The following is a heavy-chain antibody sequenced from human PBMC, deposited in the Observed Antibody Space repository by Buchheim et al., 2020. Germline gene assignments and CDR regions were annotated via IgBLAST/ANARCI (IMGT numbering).Heavy chain of an antibody. CDR1: GFTFSSYG. CDR2: ISYDGSNK. J-gene: IGHJ4*02. Sequence: QVQLVESGGGVVQPGRSLRLSCAASGFTFSSYGMHWVRQAPGKGLEWVAVISYDGSNKYYADSVKGRFTISRDNSKNPLYLQMNSLRAEDTAVYYCVKDLVSSGWYYFDYWGQGTL. D-gene: IGHD6-19*01. V-gene: IGHV3-30*18. CDR3: VKDLVSSGWYYFDY.